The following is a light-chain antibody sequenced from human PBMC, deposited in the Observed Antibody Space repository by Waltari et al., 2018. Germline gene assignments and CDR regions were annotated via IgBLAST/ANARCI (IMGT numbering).Light chain of an antibody. Sequence: DIQMTRSPSSLSASVGDRVTITRRAGQSLGTYLHWYQHKPGEARKLLIYAASTLQSGVPSRFSGSGSGTDFTLTLSSLQPEDFATYYCQQTYSSPTFGQGTKLEIK. J-gene: IGKJ2*01. CDR2: AAS. CDR3: QQTYSSPT. V-gene: IGKV1-39*01. CDR1: QSLGTY.